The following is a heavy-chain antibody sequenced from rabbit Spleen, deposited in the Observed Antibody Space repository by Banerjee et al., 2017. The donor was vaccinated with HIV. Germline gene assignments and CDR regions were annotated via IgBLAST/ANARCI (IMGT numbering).Heavy chain of an antibody. V-gene: IGHV1S45*01. CDR2: INAATAKP. Sequence: QEQLVESGGGLVKPEGSLKLSCTASGFSFSNKAVMCWVRQAPGKGLEWIACINAATAKPVYATWAKGRFTISKTSSTTLTLQMTRLTAADTATYFCARDTSSSFSSYGMDLWGPGTLVTVS. CDR3: ARDTSSSFSSYGMDL. CDR1: GFSFSNKAV. J-gene: IGHJ6*01. D-gene: IGHD1-1*01.